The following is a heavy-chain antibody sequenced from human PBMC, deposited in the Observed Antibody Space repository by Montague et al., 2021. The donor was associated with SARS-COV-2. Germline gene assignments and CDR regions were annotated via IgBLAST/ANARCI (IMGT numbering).Heavy chain of an antibody. CDR2: TYYRSRWYD. CDR1: GDSVSSSSVA. Sequence: CAISGDSVSSSSVAWNWIRQSPSRGLEWLGRTYYRSRWYDDYAASVKGRITMNPDTAKNHFSLQLNSVTPEDTAVYYCARGNWEKVAGTTSDYLYYFDRWGQGTPVTVSS. CDR3: ARGNWEKVAGTTSDYLYYFDR. D-gene: IGHD1-7*01. J-gene: IGHJ4*02. V-gene: IGHV6-1*01.